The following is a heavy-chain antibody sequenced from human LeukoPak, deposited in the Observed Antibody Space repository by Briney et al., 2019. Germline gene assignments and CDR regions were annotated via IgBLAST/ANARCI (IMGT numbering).Heavy chain of an antibody. D-gene: IGHD6-13*01. CDR2: IYYSGST. V-gene: IGHV4-59*08. CDR1: GGSISSYY. CDR3: ARHYSSSWYVRYFDY. Sequence: SETLSLTCTVSGGSISSYYWSWIRQPPGKGLEWTGYIYYSGSTNYNPSLKSRVPISVDTSKNQFSLKLSSVTAADTAVYYCARHYSSSWYVRYFDYWGQGTLVTVSS. J-gene: IGHJ4*02.